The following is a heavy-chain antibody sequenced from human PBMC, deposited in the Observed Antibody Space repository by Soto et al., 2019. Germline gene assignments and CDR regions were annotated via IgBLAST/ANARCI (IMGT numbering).Heavy chain of an antibody. D-gene: IGHD6-19*01. J-gene: IGHJ6*02. CDR3: AKPLQQWMLQGSGVDV. CDR1: GFSFSEYC. CDR2: ISGDTATT. V-gene: IGHV3-23*01. Sequence: PGGSLRLSCAASGFSFSEYCMTWVRQAPGKGLQWVSAISGDTATTHYADSVKGRFTISRDNSRDTLYLQMNSLRVEDTAIYYCAKPLQQWMLQGSGVDVWGAVTTLTV.